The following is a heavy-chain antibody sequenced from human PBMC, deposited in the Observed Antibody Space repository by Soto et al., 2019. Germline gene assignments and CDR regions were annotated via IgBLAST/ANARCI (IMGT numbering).Heavy chain of an antibody. CDR1: GYSISTGFN. V-gene: IGHV4-38-2*02. CDR2: VYHGGGT. CDR3: ARGRGRYSSGWSWFDP. J-gene: IGHJ5*02. Sequence: PSETLSLTCTVSGYSISTGFNWGWIRRPPGKGLEWIGSVYHGGGTYYSPSLKSRVTISVDESKNQFSLTLTSVTAADTAVYFCARGRGRYSSGWSWFDPWGQGILVTVSS. D-gene: IGHD6-19*01.